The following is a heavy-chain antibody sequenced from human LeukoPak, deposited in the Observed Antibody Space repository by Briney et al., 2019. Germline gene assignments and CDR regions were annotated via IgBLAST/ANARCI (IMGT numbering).Heavy chain of an antibody. V-gene: IGHV3-53*01. CDR2: FYTNGGT. CDR1: GFSVSGYY. Sequence: GGSLRLSCAASGFSVSGYYMSWVRQAPGKGLEWISVFYTNGGTYYADSVKGRFTISTDNSRNMLYLQMNSLRAEDTAMYYCTNLLPTLYYFDSWGQGTLVIVSS. J-gene: IGHJ4*02. CDR3: TNLLPTLYYFDS. D-gene: IGHD2-15*01.